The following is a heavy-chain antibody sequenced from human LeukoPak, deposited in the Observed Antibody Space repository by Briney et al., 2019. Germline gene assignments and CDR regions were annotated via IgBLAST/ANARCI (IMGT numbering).Heavy chain of an antibody. CDR2: ISGYNGNT. V-gene: IGHV1-18*01. Sequence: DSVKVSCKTSGYTFTSYSISWVRQAPGQGLEWMGWISGYNGNTHYAQKLQGRVTMTTDTSTSTAYMELSSLKSDDTAIYYCARSSGSANYCPPEFFLHWGQGTLVTVSS. CDR1: GYTFTSYS. CDR3: ARSSGSANYCPPEFFLH. D-gene: IGHD1-7*01. J-gene: IGHJ1*01.